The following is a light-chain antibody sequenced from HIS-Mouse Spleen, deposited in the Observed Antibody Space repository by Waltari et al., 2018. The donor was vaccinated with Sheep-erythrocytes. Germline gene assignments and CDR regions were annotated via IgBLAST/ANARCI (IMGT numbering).Light chain of an antibody. CDR2: YDD. Sequence: QSVLTQPPSVSEAPRQRVTISCSGSSSNIGNNAVNWYQPPPGKAPKLLFYYDDLLPSGVSDRFSVSKSGTSASLAISGLQSEDEADYYCAAWDDRLNGPVFGGGTKLTVL. J-gene: IGLJ2*01. V-gene: IGLV1-36*01. CDR1: SSNIGNNA. CDR3: AAWDDRLNGPV.